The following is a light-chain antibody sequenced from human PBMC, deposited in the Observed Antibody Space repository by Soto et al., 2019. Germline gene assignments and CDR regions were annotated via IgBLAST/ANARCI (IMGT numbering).Light chain of an antibody. V-gene: IGKV3-15*01. CDR1: QSVSSN. Sequence: EIVMTQSPATLSVSPGERAILSCRASQSVSSNLAWYQQNPGQAPRLLICGASTRATGIPARFSGSGSGTEFTLTISSLQSEDFAFYYCHQYNNWPLTFGRGTNVEIK. J-gene: IGKJ4*01. CDR3: HQYNNWPLT. CDR2: GAS.